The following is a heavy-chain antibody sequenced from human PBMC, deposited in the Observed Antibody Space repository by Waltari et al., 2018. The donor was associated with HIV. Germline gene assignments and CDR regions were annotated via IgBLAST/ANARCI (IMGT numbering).Heavy chain of an antibody. V-gene: IGHV4-61*02. D-gene: IGHD3-10*01. J-gene: IGHJ2*01. CDR1: SGPITSGNYY. CDR2: VYTSGST. Sequence: QVQLQESGPGLVKPSQTLSLTCPVTSGPITSGNYYWRWIRQPAGKGLEWIGRVYTSGSTNYNPSLKNRVTISIDTSRNQFSLRLSSVAAADTAVYYCARALDYYESGSFPLWFFDVWGRGTLVTVSS. CDR3: ARALDYYESGSFPLWFFDV.